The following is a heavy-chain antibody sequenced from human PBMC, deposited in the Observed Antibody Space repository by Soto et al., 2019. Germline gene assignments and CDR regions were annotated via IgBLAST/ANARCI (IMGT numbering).Heavy chain of an antibody. Sequence: EVQLLESGGGLVQPGGSLRLSCAASGFTFSSYAVSWVRQAPGKGLEWVSAISGSGGSGYYADSVKGRFTISRDNSKNTLYLQMNSLRAEDTAVYYCAKDWTAVAALFLIDYWGQGTLVTVSS. V-gene: IGHV3-23*01. CDR3: AKDWTAVAALFLIDY. CDR2: ISGSGGSG. D-gene: IGHD6-19*01. J-gene: IGHJ4*02. CDR1: GFTFSSYA.